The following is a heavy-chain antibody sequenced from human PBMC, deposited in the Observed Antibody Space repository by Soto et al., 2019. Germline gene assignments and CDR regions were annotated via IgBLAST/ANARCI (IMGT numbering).Heavy chain of an antibody. CDR3: ARVPHYYDSDAFDI. CDR2: ISAYNGNT. J-gene: IGHJ3*02. D-gene: IGHD3-22*01. Sequence: QVQLVQSGAEVKKPGASVKVSCKASGYTFTSYGISWVRQAPGQGLQWMGWISAYNGNTNYAQKLQGRVTMTTDTSTGTAYLELRSLRSDDTAVYYCARVPHYYDSDAFDIWGQGTMVTVSS. CDR1: GYTFTSYG. V-gene: IGHV1-18*01.